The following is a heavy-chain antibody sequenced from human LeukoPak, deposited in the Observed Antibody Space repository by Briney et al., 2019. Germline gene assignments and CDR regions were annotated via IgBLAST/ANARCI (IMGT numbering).Heavy chain of an antibody. CDR3: AKVRGALDY. CDR1: GFTFSSYV. Sequence: GRSLRLSCAASGFTFSSYVMHWVRQAPGKGLEWVAGISYDGSNKYYAESVKGRFTISRDNSKNTLYLQMNSLRAEDTAVYYCAKVRGALDYWGQGTLVTVSS. CDR2: ISYDGSNK. J-gene: IGHJ4*02. V-gene: IGHV3-30*18. D-gene: IGHD1-26*01.